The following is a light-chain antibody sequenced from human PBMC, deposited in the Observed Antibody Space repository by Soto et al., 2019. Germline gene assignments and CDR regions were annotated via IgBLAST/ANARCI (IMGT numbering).Light chain of an antibody. CDR2: DAS. J-gene: IGKJ4*01. CDR1: QSVSSF. CDR3: QQRSNWPLT. Sequence: EVVLTQSPDTLSLSPGERATLSCRASQSVSSFLAWYQQKPGQPPRLLIYDASNRAAGVPARFSGSGSVTDSTLTISSLEPEDFAVYYCQQRSNWPLTFGGGTKVDIK. V-gene: IGKV3-11*01.